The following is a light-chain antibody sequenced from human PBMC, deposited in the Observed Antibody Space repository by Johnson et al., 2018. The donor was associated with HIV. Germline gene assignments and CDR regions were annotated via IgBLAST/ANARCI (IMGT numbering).Light chain of an antibody. J-gene: IGLJ1*01. Sequence: QSVLTQPPSVSAAPGQKVTISCSGSSYNIGNNYVSWYQQLPGTSPKLLIYENKARPSGIPDRFSGSKSATSATLAITGLQTGDEADYYCGTWDSSLSAAVFGTGTKVTVL. CDR3: GTWDSSLSAAV. CDR1: SYNIGNNY. CDR2: ENK. V-gene: IGLV1-51*01.